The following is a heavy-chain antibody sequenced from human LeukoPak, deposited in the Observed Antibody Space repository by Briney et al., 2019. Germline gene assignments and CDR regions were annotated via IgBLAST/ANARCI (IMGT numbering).Heavy chain of an antibody. J-gene: IGHJ4*02. CDR3: ARHIYYGSGIPSPFFDY. D-gene: IGHD3-10*01. CDR2: IYPGDSDT. Sequence: GESLKISCKGSGYSFTSYWIGWVRQMPGKGLEWMGIIYPGDSDTRYSPSFQGQVTISADKSISTTYLQWSSLKASDTAMYYCARHIYYGSGIPSPFFDYWGQGTLVTVSS. CDR1: GYSFTSYW. V-gene: IGHV5-51*01.